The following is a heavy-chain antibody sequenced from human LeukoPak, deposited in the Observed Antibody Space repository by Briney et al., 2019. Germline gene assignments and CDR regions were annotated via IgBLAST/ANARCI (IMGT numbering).Heavy chain of an antibody. CDR1: GGTFSSYA. CDR2: IIPIFGTA. V-gene: IGHV1-69*13. Sequence: GASVKVTCKASGGTFSSYAISWVRQAPGQGLEWMGGIIPIFGTANYAQKFQGRVTITADESTSTAYMELSSLRSEDTAVYYCARGGSSGYLYWGQGTLVTVSS. D-gene: IGHD3-22*01. J-gene: IGHJ4*02. CDR3: ARGGSSGYLY.